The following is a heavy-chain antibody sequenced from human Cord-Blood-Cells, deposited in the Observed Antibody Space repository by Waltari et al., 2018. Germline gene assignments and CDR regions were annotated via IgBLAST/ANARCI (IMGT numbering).Heavy chain of an antibody. J-gene: IGHJ4*02. D-gene: IGHD1-26*01. CDR1: GFTFSSYW. CDR3: ARARWELRCDD. CDR2: IKQVGSER. V-gene: IGHV3-7*01. Sequence: EVQLVESGGGLVQPGGSLRLYCAASGFTFSSYWMSWVRQATGKGLEWGASIKQVGSERFQVDSVKGRFTISRDNAKISLYLQMNSLRAEDRAVYYCARARWELRCDDWGQGTLVTVSS.